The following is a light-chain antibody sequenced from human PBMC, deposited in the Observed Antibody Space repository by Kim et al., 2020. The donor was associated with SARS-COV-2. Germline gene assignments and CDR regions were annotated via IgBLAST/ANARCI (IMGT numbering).Light chain of an antibody. CDR3: QQYDSLPYT. CDR1: QDISNY. Sequence: DIQMTQSPSSLSASVGDRVTITCQASQDISNYLNWYQQKPGKAPKLLIYDASNLETGVPSRFSGSGSATDFTFTISSLQPEDIATYYCQQYDSLPYTFGLGTKLEI. J-gene: IGKJ2*01. CDR2: DAS. V-gene: IGKV1-33*01.